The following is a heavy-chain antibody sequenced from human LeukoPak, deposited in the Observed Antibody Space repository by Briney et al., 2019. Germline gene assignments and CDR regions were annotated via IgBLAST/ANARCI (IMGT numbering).Heavy chain of an antibody. CDR2: IIPILGIA. D-gene: IGHD1-26*01. CDR1: GGTFSSYA. V-gene: IGHV1-69*04. CDR3: ARDPRGGGATIRAFDI. J-gene: IGHJ3*02. Sequence: SVKVSCKASGGTFSSYAISWVRQAPGQGLEWMGRIIPILGIANYAQKFQGRVTITADKSTSTAYMELSSLRSEDTAVYYCARDPRGGGATIRAFDIWGQGTMVTVSS.